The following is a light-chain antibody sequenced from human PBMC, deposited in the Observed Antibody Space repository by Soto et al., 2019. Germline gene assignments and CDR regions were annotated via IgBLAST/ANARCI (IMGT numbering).Light chain of an antibody. V-gene: IGKV1-5*03. Sequence: QLTQSPSSLSASVGDRVPITCRASQSISSWLAWYQKKPGKAPKLLINKASSLESGVPSRFSGSGSGTEFTLTISSLQPDEFATYYCQHFNSYPWTFGQGTKVDI. CDR3: QHFNSYPWT. CDR1: QSISSW. J-gene: IGKJ1*01. CDR2: KAS.